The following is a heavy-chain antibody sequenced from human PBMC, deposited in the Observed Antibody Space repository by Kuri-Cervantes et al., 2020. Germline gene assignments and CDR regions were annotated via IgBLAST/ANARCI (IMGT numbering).Heavy chain of an antibody. J-gene: IGHJ4*02. V-gene: IGHV3-30*03. CDR1: GFTFSTYS. CDR3: ARDLDWAFDY. D-gene: IGHD3-3*01. Sequence: GESLKISCAASGFTFSTYSMNWARQAPGKGLEWVAVISYDGSNKYYADSVKGRFTISRDNSKNTLYLQMNSLRDEDTAVYYCARDLDWAFDYWGQGTLVTVSS. CDR2: ISYDGSNK.